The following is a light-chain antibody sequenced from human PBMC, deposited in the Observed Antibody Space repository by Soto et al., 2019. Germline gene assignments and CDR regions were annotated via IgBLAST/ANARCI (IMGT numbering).Light chain of an antibody. CDR3: QQYGSSSWT. J-gene: IGKJ1*01. CDR1: QSVSSSY. V-gene: IGKV3-20*01. CDR2: GTS. Sequence: EIVLTQSLGTLSLSLGERATLSCRASQSVSSSYLAWYQQKPGQAPRLLIYGTSSRATAIPDRFSGSGSGTDFTLTISRLEPEEFAVYYCQQYGSSSWTFGQGTKVDIK.